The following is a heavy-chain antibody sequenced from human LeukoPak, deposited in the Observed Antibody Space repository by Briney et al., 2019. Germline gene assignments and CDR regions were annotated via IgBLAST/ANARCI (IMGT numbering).Heavy chain of an antibody. CDR3: ARVGYYESSGYYEY. CDR2: INPNSGST. D-gene: IGHD3-22*01. V-gene: IGHV1-2*06. CDR1: GYTLTDYY. Sequence: ASVKVSCKASGYTLTDYYMHWVRQAPGQGLEWMGRINPNSGSTNYAQKFQGRVTMTRDTSISTVYMELSRLRSDDTAVYYCARVGYYESSGYYEYWGQGTLVTVSS. J-gene: IGHJ4*02.